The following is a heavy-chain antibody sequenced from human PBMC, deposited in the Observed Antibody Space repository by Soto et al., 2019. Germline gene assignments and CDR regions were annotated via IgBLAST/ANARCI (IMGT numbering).Heavy chain of an antibody. CDR1: GYSISSSHYY. V-gene: IGHV4-39*01. Sequence: PSETLSLTCTVSGYSISSSHYYWGWIRQPPGKGLEWIGSIYYSGSTYYNPSLKSRVAIFVDTSSNQFSLKLSSLTAADTAVYYCARRIATAASWFDPWGQGTLVTVPQ. CDR3: ARRIATAASWFDP. CDR2: IYYSGST. D-gene: IGHD6-25*01. J-gene: IGHJ5*02.